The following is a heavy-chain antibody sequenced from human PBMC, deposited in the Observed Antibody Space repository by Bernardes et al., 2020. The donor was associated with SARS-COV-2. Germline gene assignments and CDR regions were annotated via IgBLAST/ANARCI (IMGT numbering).Heavy chain of an antibody. D-gene: IGHD2-15*01. CDR2: IAPNSGGS. Sequence: ASVKVSCMASGYTFTAYYLHWVRQAPGQGLEWMGWIAPNSGGSKCAQKFQGRVTMTRDTSINTAYMELSRLGSDDTAVYYCARDGVVSRNFDAFDIWGQGTMVTVSS. J-gene: IGHJ3*02. CDR1: GYTFTAYY. CDR3: ARDGVVSRNFDAFDI. V-gene: IGHV1-2*02.